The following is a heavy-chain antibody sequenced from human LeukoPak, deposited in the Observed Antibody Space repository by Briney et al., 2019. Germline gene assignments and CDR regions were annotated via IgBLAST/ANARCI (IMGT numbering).Heavy chain of an antibody. CDR3: AREDIAVAGTYFDP. CDR1: GFTFSSYA. Sequence: HPGGSLRLSCAASGFTFSSYAMHWVRQAPGKGLEWVAVISYDGSNKYYADSVKGRFTISRDNSKNTLYLQMNSLRAEDTAVYYCAREDIAVAGTYFDPWGQGTLVTVSS. V-gene: IGHV3-30-3*01. D-gene: IGHD6-19*01. CDR2: ISYDGSNK. J-gene: IGHJ5*02.